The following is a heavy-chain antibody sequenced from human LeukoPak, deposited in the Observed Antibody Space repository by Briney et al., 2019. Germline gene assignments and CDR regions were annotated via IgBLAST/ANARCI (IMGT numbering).Heavy chain of an antibody. CDR3: AKDTGSPADAITMEDNAFDI. CDR1: GFTVSDNF. D-gene: IGHD3-3*01. CDR2: ISWSSGII. V-gene: IGHV3-9*01. Sequence: GGSLRLSCAASGFTVSDNFMSWVRQAPGKGLEWVSGISWSSGIIGYADSVKGRFTISRDNAKNSLDLQMESLRAEDTAVYYCAKDTGSPADAITMEDNAFDIWGQGTMVTVSS. J-gene: IGHJ3*02.